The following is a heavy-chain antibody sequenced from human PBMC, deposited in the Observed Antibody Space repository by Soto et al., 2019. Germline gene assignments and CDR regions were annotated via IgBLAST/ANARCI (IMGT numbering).Heavy chain of an antibody. D-gene: IGHD3-3*02. CDR2: IRSKAYGGTT. J-gene: IGHJ6*02. Sequence: GSLRLSCTASGFTFGDYAMSWFRQAPGKGLEWVGFIRSKAYGGTTEYAASVKGRFTISRDDSKSIAYLQMNSLKTEDTAVYYCTREVASMGYYYGMDVWGQGTTVTVSS. V-gene: IGHV3-49*03. CDR3: TREVASMGYYYGMDV. CDR1: GFTFGDYA.